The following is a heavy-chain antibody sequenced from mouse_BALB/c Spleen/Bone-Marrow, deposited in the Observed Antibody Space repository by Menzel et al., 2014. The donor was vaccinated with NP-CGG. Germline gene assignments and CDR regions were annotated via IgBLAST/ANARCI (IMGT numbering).Heavy chain of an antibody. CDR3: ARGGNYAWFAY. CDR2: ISSGSSTI. CDR1: GFTFSSFG. V-gene: IGHV5-17*02. D-gene: IGHD2-1*01. Sequence: EVQLQESGGGLVQPGGSRKLSCAASGFTFSSFGMHWVRQAPEKGLEWVAYISSGSSTIYCADTVKGRFTISRDNPKSTLFLQMTSLRSEDTAMYYCARGGNYAWFAYWGQGTLVTVSA. J-gene: IGHJ3*01.